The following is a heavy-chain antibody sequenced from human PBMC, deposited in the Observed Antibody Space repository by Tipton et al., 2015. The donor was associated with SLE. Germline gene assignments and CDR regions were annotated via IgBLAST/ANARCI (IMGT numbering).Heavy chain of an antibody. CDR3: ARAGFPDVFDI. Sequence: TLSLTCTVSGGSISSGNYYWSWIRQPAGKGLEWIGRIYASGSTNYTPSLKSRVTISVDTSKNQLSLKLSSVTAADTALYYCARAGFPDVFDIWGQGTMVTVSS. CDR1: GGSISSGNYY. CDR2: IYASGST. D-gene: IGHD1-1*01. V-gene: IGHV4-61*02. J-gene: IGHJ3*02.